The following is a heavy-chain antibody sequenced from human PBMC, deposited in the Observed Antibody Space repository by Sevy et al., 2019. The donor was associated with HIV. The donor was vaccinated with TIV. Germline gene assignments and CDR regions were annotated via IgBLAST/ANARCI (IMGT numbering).Heavy chain of an antibody. Sequence: GSLRLFFSTSGFTFSSHSIHWVRQAPGKGLEGVATISYDGINKHYADSVKGRFTISRDNFKNSLSLQMNSLRAEDTAVYFCALERLSSDVAEYFQNWGQGTLVTVSS. CDR2: ISYDGINK. J-gene: IGHJ1*01. CDR3: ALERLSSDVAEYFQN. V-gene: IGHV3-30-3*01. D-gene: IGHD1-1*01. CDR1: GFTFSSHS.